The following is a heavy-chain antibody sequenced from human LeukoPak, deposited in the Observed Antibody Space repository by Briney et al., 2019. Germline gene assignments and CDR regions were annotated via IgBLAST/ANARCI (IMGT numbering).Heavy chain of an antibody. Sequence: SETLSLTFTVSGGSISSSSYYWGWIRQPPGKGLEWIGSIYYSGSTYYNPSLKSRVTISVDTSKNQFSLKLSSVTAADTAVYYCARDHCSSTSCYLAWFDPWGQGTLVTVSS. CDR2: IYYSGST. V-gene: IGHV4-39*07. CDR3: ARDHCSSTSCYLAWFDP. J-gene: IGHJ5*02. D-gene: IGHD2-2*01. CDR1: GGSISSSSYY.